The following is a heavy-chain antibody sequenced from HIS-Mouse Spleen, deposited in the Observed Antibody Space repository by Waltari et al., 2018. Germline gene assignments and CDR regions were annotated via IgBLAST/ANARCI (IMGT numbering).Heavy chain of an antibody. CDR2: IYYSGST. CDR1: GGSISRSRYY. CDR3: AREIPYSSSWYDWYFDL. Sequence: QLQLQESGPGLVTPPETLSRTCTVSGGSISRSRYYLVWIRHPPGKGLEWIGSIYYSGSTYYNPSLKSRVTISVDTSKNQFSLKLSSVTAADTAVYYCAREIPYSSSWYDWYFDLWGRGTLVTVSS. J-gene: IGHJ2*01. V-gene: IGHV4-39*07. D-gene: IGHD6-13*01.